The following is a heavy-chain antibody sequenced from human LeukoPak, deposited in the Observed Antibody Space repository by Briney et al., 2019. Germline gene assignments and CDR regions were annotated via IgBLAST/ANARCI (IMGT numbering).Heavy chain of an antibody. Sequence: ASVTVSCKTSGYTFTTYGISWVRQAPGQGLEWMGWISDSNGNTKYAQKVQGRVTITTDTSTTTAYMEVRSLRSDDTAVYYCARDRDRMVQGVTALFDYWGQGTLVTVSS. D-gene: IGHD3-10*01. CDR1: GYTFTTYG. CDR3: ARDRDRMVQGVTALFDY. CDR2: ISDSNGNT. V-gene: IGHV1-18*04. J-gene: IGHJ4*02.